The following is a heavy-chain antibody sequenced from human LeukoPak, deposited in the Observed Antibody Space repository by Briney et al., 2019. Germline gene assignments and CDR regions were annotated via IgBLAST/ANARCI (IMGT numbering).Heavy chain of an antibody. CDR3: ARDAAGAGKPLVY. V-gene: IGHV4-59*01. D-gene: IGHD6-19*01. CDR1: GCTISSYC. CDR2: IYYSGSN. J-gene: IGHJ4*02. Sequence: PSETLSLTCTASGCTISSYCWSWIRQAPGKGLEWIGYIYYSGSNNYNPSLKSRVTISVDTSKNQFSLKLSSVTAADTDVYYCARDAAGAGKPLVYWGQGTVVTVSS.